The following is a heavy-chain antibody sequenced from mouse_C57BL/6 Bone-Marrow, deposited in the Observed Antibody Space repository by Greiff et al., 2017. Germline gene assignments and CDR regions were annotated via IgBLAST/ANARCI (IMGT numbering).Heavy chain of an antibody. CDR3: ARGDYYGSSPYYFDY. D-gene: IGHD1-1*01. CDR2: IYPGDGDT. CDR1: GYAFSSYW. Sequence: QVHVKQSGAELVKPGASVKISCKASGYAFSSYWMNWVKQRPGKGLEWIGQIYPGDGDTNYNGKFKGKATLTADKSSSTAYMQLSSLTSEDSAVYFCARGDYYGSSPYYFDYWGQGTTLTVSS. J-gene: IGHJ2*01. V-gene: IGHV1-80*01.